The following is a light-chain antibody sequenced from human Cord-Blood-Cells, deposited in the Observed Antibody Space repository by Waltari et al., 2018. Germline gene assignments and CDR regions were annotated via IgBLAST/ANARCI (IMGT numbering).Light chain of an antibody. J-gene: IGLJ3*02. V-gene: IGLV2-23*01. CDR1: SSDVGSYNL. Sequence: QSALTQPASVSGSPGQSITISCTGTSSDVGSYNLFSWYQQHPGKAPKLMIYEGSNRPSGVSNRFSGSKSGNTASLTISGLQAEDEADYYCCSYAGSRVFGGGTKLTVL. CDR2: EGS. CDR3: CSYAGSRV.